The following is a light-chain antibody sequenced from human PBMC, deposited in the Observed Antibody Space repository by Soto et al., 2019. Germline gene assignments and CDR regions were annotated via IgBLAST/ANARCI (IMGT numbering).Light chain of an antibody. J-gene: IGKJ1*01. CDR3: QQYNSYST. V-gene: IGKV1-5*03. Sequence: DIQMSQSPSTLSAAVGDGVSMTCRASQSISSWLAWYQQKPGKAPKLLIYKASSLESGVPSRFSGSGSGTEFTLTISSLQPDDFATYYCQQYNSYSTFGQGTKVDIK. CDR1: QSISSW. CDR2: KAS.